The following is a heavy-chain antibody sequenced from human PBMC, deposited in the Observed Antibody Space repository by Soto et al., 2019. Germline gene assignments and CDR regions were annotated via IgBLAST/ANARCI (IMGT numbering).Heavy chain of an antibody. CDR2: ISYDGCNK. J-gene: IGHJ4*02. D-gene: IGHD2-15*01. CDR1: GFTFSSYA. Sequence: QVQLVESGGGVVQPGRSLRLSCAASGFTFSSYAMHWVRQAPGKGLEWVAVISYDGCNKYYADSVKGRFTISRDNSKNTLYLQMNSLRAEDTAVYYCARFKGCSGGSCYSYFDYWGQGTLVTVSS. V-gene: IGHV3-30-3*01. CDR3: ARFKGCSGGSCYSYFDY.